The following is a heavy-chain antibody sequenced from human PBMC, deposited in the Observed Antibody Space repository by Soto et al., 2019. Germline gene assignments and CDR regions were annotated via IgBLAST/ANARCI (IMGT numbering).Heavy chain of an antibody. Sequence: GGSLRLSCAASGFTFSSYAMSWVRQAPGKGLEWVSTVTVSGGSTYYADSVKGRFTISRDNSKSTLYLQMNSLRAEDTAIYYCAKARLDSSGFYYFGFDYWGQGTLVTVSS. J-gene: IGHJ4*02. D-gene: IGHD3-22*01. CDR2: VTVSGGST. V-gene: IGHV3-23*01. CDR3: AKARLDSSGFYYFGFDY. CDR1: GFTFSSYA.